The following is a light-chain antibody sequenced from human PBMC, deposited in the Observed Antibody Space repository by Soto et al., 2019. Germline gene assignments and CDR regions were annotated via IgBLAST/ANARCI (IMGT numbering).Light chain of an antibody. CDR1: QGIIDD. Sequence: DIQMTQSPSSLSASVGDTVTITCRESQGIIDDLAWYQQRPVRVPRLLIYAASTLHTGVPSRFSGSGAGTDFTHTISSLQPEDVATYYCHEYDTAPQTFGAGTKVEI. J-gene: IGKJ4*01. V-gene: IGKV1-27*01. CDR2: AAS. CDR3: HEYDTAPQT.